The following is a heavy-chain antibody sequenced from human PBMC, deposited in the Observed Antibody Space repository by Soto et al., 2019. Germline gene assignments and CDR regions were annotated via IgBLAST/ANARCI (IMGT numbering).Heavy chain of an antibody. J-gene: IGHJ4*02. D-gene: IGHD3-3*01. CDR1: GFTFSTYA. V-gene: IGHV3-23*01. CDR2: ISNFGTNT. Sequence: GGSLRLSCAASGFTFSTYAISWVRQAPGKGLEWVSGISNFGTNTYYTDSEKGRFTISRDNSKNTLSLQMNSLRAEDTAVYYCAKDGNTHYDFWSGYYIRVQGTLVTVSS. CDR3: AKDGNTHYDFWSGYYI.